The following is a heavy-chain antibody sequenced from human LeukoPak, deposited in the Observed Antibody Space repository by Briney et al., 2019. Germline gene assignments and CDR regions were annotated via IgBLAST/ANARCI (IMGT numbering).Heavy chain of an antibody. Sequence: GGSLRLSCEASGFTFSSYAMSWVRQAPGKGLEWVSTISDSDSTTYYADSVKGRFTISRDNSKNTLYLQMNSLRAEDTAGYYCATLRYSNNWYREDYWGQGTLVTVSS. CDR1: GFTFSSYA. J-gene: IGHJ4*02. D-gene: IGHD6-13*01. V-gene: IGHV3-23*01. CDR3: ATLRYSNNWYREDY. CDR2: ISDSDSTT.